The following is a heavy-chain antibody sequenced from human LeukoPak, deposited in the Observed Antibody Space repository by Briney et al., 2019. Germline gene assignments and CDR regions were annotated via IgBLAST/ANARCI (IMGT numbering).Heavy chain of an antibody. CDR1: GFTFSSYG. V-gene: IGHV3-NL1*01. J-gene: IGHJ4*02. CDR2: LYSSGRT. D-gene: IGHD2-21*01. Sequence: GGSLRLSCAASGFTFSSYGMHWVRQAPGKGLEWVAILYSSGRTEYADSVKGRFAVSRDNSKNTLYLQMNSLRVEDTAVYYCAREIGRGVISPYFDHWGQGALVTVSS. CDR3: AREIGRGVISPYFDH.